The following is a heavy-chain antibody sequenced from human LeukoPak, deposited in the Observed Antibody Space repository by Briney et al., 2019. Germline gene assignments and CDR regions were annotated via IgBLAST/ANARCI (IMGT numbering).Heavy chain of an antibody. CDR3: ARHTYYYDSSGYYHQDAFDI. Sequence: SETLSLTCTVSGGSISNKHWSWIRQPPGKGLEWIGYIYYSGSTNYNPSLKGRVTILVDTSKNQFSLKLSSVTAADTAVYYCARHTYYYDSSGYYHQDAFDIWGQGTMVTVSS. J-gene: IGHJ3*02. CDR1: GGSISNKH. D-gene: IGHD3-22*01. CDR2: IYYSGST. V-gene: IGHV4-59*08.